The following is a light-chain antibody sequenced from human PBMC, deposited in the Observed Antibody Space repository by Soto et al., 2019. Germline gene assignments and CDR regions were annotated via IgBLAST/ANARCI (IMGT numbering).Light chain of an antibody. CDR2: AAS. CDR1: QSVSSSY. Sequence: EIVLTQSPGTLSLSPGERATLSCRASQSVSSSYLAWYPQKPGQAPRLLIYAASSRATAIPDRFSGSGSGTDFTLTISRLEPEDFAVYYCQQYGSSPITFGQGTRLEIK. J-gene: IGKJ5*01. V-gene: IGKV3-20*01. CDR3: QQYGSSPIT.